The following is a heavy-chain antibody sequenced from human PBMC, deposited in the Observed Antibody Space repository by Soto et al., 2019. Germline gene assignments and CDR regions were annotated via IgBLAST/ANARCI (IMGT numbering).Heavy chain of an antibody. V-gene: IGHV1-18*01. Sequence: ASVKVSCKASGYTFTSYGISLVRQAPGQGXEWMGWISAYNGNINYAQKLQGRVTMTTDTSTSTAYMELRSLRSDDTAVYYCARISTLYGSGSYYKFYGMDVWGQGSTVTVSS. CDR2: ISAYNGNI. D-gene: IGHD3-10*01. J-gene: IGHJ6*02. CDR1: GYTFTSYG. CDR3: ARISTLYGSGSYYKFYGMDV.